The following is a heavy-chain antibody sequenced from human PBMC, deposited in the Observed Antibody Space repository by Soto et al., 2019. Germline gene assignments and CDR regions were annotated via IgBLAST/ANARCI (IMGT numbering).Heavy chain of an antibody. D-gene: IGHD1-1*01. V-gene: IGHV1-18*01. CDR2: ISAHNGNT. Sequence: QVHLVQSGAEVKKPGASVKVSCQGSGYAFTTYGITWVRQAPGQGLEWMGWISAHNGNTNYAQKLQGRVTVTRDTSTSTAYMELRSLRYDGTAVHYCARGRYGDYWGQGALVTVSS. J-gene: IGHJ4*02. CDR3: ARGRYGDY. CDR1: GYAFTTYG.